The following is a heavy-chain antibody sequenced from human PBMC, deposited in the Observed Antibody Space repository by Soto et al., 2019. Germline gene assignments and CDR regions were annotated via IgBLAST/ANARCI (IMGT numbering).Heavy chain of an antibody. V-gene: IGHV3-9*01. Sequence: EVQLVESGGGLVQPGRSLRLSCAASGFTFDDYAMHWVRQAPGKGLEWVSGISWNSGSIGYADSVKGRFTISRDNAKISLYLQMNSLRAEDTALYYCAKAPYYYGSGQKYYFDYWGQGTLVTVSS. CDR2: ISWNSGSI. CDR3: AKAPYYYGSGQKYYFDY. CDR1: GFTFDDYA. J-gene: IGHJ4*02. D-gene: IGHD3-10*01.